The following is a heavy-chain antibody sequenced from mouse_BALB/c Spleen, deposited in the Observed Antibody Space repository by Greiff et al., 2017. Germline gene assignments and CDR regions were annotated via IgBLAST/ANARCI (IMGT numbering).Heavy chain of an antibody. D-gene: IGHD2-3*01. CDR3: ARRDDGYPFAY. V-gene: IGHV5-6*01. J-gene: IGHJ3*01. CDR1: GFTFSSYG. CDR2: ISSGGSYT. Sequence: EVQLVESGGGLVKPGGSLKLSCAASGFTFSSYGMSWVRQTPDKRLEWVATISSGGSYTYYPDSVKGRFTISRDNAKNTLYLQMSSLKSEDTAMYYCARRDDGYPFAYWGQGTLVTVSA.